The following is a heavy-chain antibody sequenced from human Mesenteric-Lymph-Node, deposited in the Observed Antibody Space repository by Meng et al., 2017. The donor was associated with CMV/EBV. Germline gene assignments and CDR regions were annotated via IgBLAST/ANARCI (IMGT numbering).Heavy chain of an antibody. V-gene: IGHV1-8*01. Sequence: KVYCKASGYIFTSYDINWVRQDTGQGHERMGWKKPNAGDTGYAQEFQDRVTMTRDTSINTAYMELSSLRSEDTAVYFCARGNGGSFDYWGQGSLVTVSS. CDR1: GYIFTSYD. J-gene: IGHJ4*02. D-gene: IGHD3-10*01. CDR3: ARGNGGSFDY. CDR2: KKPNAGDT.